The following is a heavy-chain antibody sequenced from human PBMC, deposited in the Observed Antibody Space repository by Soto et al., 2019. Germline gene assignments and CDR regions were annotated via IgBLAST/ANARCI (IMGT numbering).Heavy chain of an antibody. D-gene: IGHD3-3*01. Sequence: QVQLVESGGGVVQPGRSLRLSCAASGFTFSSYAMHWVRQAPGKGLEWVAVISYDGSNKYYADSVKGRFTISRDNSKNTLYLKMNSLRADDTAVYYCSSDRIKYYDFWLGYLEQLVSGAVDYWGQGTLVTVSS. CDR3: SSDRIKYYDFWLGYLEQLVSGAVDY. V-gene: IGHV3-30-3*01. CDR2: ISYDGSNK. CDR1: GFTFSSYA. J-gene: IGHJ4*02.